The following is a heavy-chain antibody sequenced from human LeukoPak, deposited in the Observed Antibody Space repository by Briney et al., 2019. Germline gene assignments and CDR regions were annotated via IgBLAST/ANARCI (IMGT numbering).Heavy chain of an antibody. V-gene: IGHV3-23*01. J-gene: IGHJ4*02. CDR3: AKDLGWIQFGY. D-gene: IGHD5-18*01. CDR1: GFIFRNYG. Sequence: GGSLRLSCAASGFIFRNYGMNWVRQPPGKGLEWVSGLSPNGETSYYADSVKGRFTISRDNSKNTVYLQVRSLRAEDTAVYYCAKDLGWIQFGYWGQGALVTVSS. CDR2: LSPNGETS.